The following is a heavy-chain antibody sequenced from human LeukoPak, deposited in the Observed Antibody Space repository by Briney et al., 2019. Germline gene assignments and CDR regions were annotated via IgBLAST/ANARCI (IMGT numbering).Heavy chain of an antibody. CDR3: ARDGLSGYAPVPFDY. Sequence: PGGSLRLSCAASGFTFSSYSMNWVRQAPGKGLEWVSYISSSSSTIYYADSVKGRLTISRDNAKNSLYLQMNSLRAEDTAVYYCARDGLSGYAPVPFDYWGQGTLVTVSS. D-gene: IGHD5-12*01. CDR2: ISSSSSTI. CDR1: GFTFSSYS. V-gene: IGHV3-48*04. J-gene: IGHJ4*02.